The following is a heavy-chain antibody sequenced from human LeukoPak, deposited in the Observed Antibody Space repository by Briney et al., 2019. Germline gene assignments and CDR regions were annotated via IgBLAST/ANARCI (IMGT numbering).Heavy chain of an antibody. D-gene: IGHD6-19*01. V-gene: IGHV3-66*01. CDR1: GFTVSSNY. CDR2: IYSGGST. J-gene: IGHJ3*02. CDR3: ATGWRTDTFDI. Sequence: PGGSLRLSCAASGFTVSSNYMSWVRQAPGKGLEWVSVIYSGGSTYYADSVKGRFTISRNNSKNTLYLQMNSLRAEDTAVYYCATGWRTDTFDIWGQGTMVTVSS.